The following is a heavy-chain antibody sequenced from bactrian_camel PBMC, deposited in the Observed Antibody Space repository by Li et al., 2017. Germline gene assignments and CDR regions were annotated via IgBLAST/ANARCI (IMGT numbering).Heavy chain of an antibody. D-gene: IGHD2*01. CDR3: ALDPFPSTCDTWSAEYRH. Sequence: HVQLVESGGGSVQAGGSLKLSCAGSAYITEQCGMGWYRQAAGKEVNLASLRRDGTIIYADSVKGRFTISLDNAKNTLYLQMDKVKPEDTATYYCALDPFPSTCDTWSAEYRHWGQGTQVTVS. CDR2: LRRDGTI. V-gene: IGHV3S53*01. CDR1: AYITEQC. J-gene: IGHJ4*01.